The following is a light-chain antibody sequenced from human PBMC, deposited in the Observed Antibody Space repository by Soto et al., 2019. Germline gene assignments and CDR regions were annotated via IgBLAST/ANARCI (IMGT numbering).Light chain of an antibody. J-gene: IGKJ2*01. CDR1: QSVSSN. Sequence: EIVMTQSAASLSVSPGERATLSCRASQSVSSNLAWYQQIPGQAPRLLIYGASTRATGVPARFSGSGSGTEFTLTISSLQSEDFAVYYCQQYVNWPPKYTFGQGTKLEIK. CDR3: QQYVNWPPKYT. V-gene: IGKV3-15*01. CDR2: GAS.